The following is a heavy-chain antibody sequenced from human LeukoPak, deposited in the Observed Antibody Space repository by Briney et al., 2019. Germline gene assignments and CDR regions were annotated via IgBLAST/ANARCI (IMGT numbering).Heavy chain of an antibody. CDR3: ARDKFLEWSSGFYGMDV. V-gene: IGHV1-69*13. CDR1: GYTLSNHA. J-gene: IGHJ6*02. CDR2: INPISGTA. D-gene: IGHD3-3*01. Sequence: ASVKVSCKGSGYTLSNHAFSWVRQAPGQGLEWMGGINPISGTANYAQKFQGKVTITADESTSTAYMELSSLRSEDTAVYYCARDKFLEWSSGFYGMDVWGQGTTVMVSS.